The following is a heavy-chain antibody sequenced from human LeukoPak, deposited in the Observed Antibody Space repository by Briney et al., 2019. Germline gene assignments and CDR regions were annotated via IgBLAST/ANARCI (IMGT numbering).Heavy chain of an antibody. CDR3: ARTIQLWLLPDAFDI. CDR2: IYSGGST. CDR1: GFTVSSNY. V-gene: IGHV3-53*01. J-gene: IGHJ3*02. D-gene: IGHD5-18*01. Sequence: GGSLRLSCAASGFTVSSNYMSWVRQAPGKGLEWVSVIYSGGSTYYADSVKGRFTISRDNSKNTLYLQMNSLRAEDTAVYYCARTIQLWLLPDAFDIWGQGTMVTASS.